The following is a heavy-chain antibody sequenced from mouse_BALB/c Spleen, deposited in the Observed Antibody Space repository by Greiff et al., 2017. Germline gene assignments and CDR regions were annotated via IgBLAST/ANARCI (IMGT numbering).Heavy chain of an antibody. J-gene: IGHJ4*01. Sequence: VQLKESGAELVKPGASVKLSCTASGFNIKDTYMHWVKQRPEQGLEWIGRIDPANGNTKYDPKFQGKATITADTSSNTAYLQLSSLTSEDTAVYYCARRDYRLYYYAMDYWGQGTSVTVSS. D-gene: IGHD2-4*01. CDR2: IDPANGNT. V-gene: IGHV14-3*02. CDR3: ARRDYRLYYYAMDY. CDR1: GFNIKDTY.